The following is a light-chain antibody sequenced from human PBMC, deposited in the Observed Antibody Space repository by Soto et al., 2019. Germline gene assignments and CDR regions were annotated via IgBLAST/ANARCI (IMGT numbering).Light chain of an antibody. CDR3: QQYGSSPAIA. CDR2: GAS. Sequence: EIVLTQSPGTLSLSPGERATLSCRARQSVSSSYLTWYQQKPGQAPRLLIYGASTRATGIPDRFSGIESETDFTLTISRRKPEDFAVYFCQQYGSSPAIAVGQGTRLQIK. CDR1: QSVSSSY. J-gene: IGKJ5*01. V-gene: IGKV3-20*01.